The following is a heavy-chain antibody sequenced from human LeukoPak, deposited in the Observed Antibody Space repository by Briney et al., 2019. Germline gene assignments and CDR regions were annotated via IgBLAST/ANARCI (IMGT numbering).Heavy chain of an antibody. J-gene: IGHJ3*02. D-gene: IGHD3-10*01. V-gene: IGHV3-66*01. CDR2: IYDGGTT. Sequence: TGGSLRLSCAASGFTVRSSYMSWVRQAPGKGLEWVSIIYDGGTTYYADSMKGRFTISRDNSKNTLYLQMNSLRAEDTAVYYCARSEPRVAPDAFHMWGQGTMVTVSS. CDR1: GFTVRSSY. CDR3: ARSEPRVAPDAFHM.